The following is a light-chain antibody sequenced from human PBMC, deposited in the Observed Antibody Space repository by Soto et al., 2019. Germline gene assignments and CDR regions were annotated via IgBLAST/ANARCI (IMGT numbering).Light chain of an antibody. CDR1: QSISSW. CDR2: DAS. Sequence: DIQLTQSPSTLSASVGDRVTITCRASQSISSWLAWYQQKPGKAPKLLIYDASSVESGGPSRFSGSGSGTEFTLPISSLQPDDFATYYCQQYNSYPWTFGQGTKVDIK. J-gene: IGKJ1*01. V-gene: IGKV1-5*01. CDR3: QQYNSYPWT.